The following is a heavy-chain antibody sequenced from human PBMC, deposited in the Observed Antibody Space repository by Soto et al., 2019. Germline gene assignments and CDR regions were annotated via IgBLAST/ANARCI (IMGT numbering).Heavy chain of an antibody. J-gene: IGHJ6*03. CDR2: ISSSSSYI. V-gene: IGHV3-21*01. CDR1: GFTFSNYS. Sequence: GGSLRLSCAASGFTFSNYSMNWVRQAPGKGLEWVSSISSSSSYIYYADSVKGRFTISRDNAKNSLYLQMNSLRAEDTAVYYCARENYDFKYYMDVLGKGTTVTVSS. D-gene: IGHD3-3*01. CDR3: ARENYDFKYYMDV.